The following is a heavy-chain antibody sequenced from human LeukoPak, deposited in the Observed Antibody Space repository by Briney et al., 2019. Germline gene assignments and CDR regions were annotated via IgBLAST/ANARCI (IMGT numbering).Heavy chain of an antibody. Sequence: SVKVSCKASGGTFSSYAISWVRQAPGQGLEWMGGIIPIFGTANYAQKFQGRVTITADESTSTAYMELSSLRSEDTAVYYCARSRHCSSTSCSVSSFDYWGQGTLVTVSS. CDR1: GGTFSSYA. J-gene: IGHJ4*02. V-gene: IGHV1-69*13. CDR2: IIPIFGTA. CDR3: ARSRHCSSTSCSVSSFDY. D-gene: IGHD2-2*01.